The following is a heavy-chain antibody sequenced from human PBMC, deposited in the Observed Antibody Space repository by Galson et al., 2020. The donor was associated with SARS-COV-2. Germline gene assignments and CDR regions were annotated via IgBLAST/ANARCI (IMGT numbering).Heavy chain of an antibody. Sequence: SETLSLTCAVYGGSFSGFYWSWIRQPPGKGLEWIGEINHSGRSNYNPSLKSRVSISVDTSKNQFSLKLTSVTAADTAVYYCARTRYHDYIWGSDRNGFDIWGQGTMVTVSS. V-gene: IGHV4-34*01. CDR2: INHSGRS. CDR3: ARTRYHDYIWGSDRNGFDI. J-gene: IGHJ3*02. CDR1: GGSFSGFY. D-gene: IGHD3-16*02.